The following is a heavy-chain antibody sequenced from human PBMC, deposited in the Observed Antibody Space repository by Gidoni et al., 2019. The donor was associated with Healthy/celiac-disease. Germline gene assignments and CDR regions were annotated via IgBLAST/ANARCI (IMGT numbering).Heavy chain of an antibody. Sequence: EVQLVQSGAEVKKPGESLKIACKGSGYSFTSYWTGWVRQMPGKGLEWMGIIYPGDSDTRYSPSFQGQVTISADKSISTAYLQWSSLKASDTAMYYCARRLSPSYYDSQGDAFDIWGQGTMVTVSS. CDR1: GYSFTSYW. CDR2: IYPGDSDT. V-gene: IGHV5-51*01. D-gene: IGHD3-22*01. J-gene: IGHJ3*02. CDR3: ARRLSPSYYDSQGDAFDI.